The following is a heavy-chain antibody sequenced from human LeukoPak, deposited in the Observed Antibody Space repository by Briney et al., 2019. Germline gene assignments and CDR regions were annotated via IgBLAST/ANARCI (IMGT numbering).Heavy chain of an antibody. CDR1: GFIVSSNY. J-gene: IGHJ4*02. Sequence: GGSLRLSCAASGFIVSSNYMSWVRQAPGKGLEWVSIIYSGGNTYYADSVKGRFTISRDNSKNTLYLQMNSLRAEDTAVYYCARTQLWMGILDCWGQGTLVTVSS. CDR2: IYSGGNT. D-gene: IGHD3-16*01. CDR3: ARTQLWMGILDC. V-gene: IGHV3-53*01.